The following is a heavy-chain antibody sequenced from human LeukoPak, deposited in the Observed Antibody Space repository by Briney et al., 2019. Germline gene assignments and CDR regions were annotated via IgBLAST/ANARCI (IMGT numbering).Heavy chain of an antibody. CDR3: TGINEDGYSGYEPVDY. V-gene: IGHV3-49*04. D-gene: IGHD5-12*01. J-gene: IGHJ4*02. CDR2: IRSKAYGGIT. CDR1: GFTFGDYA. Sequence: GGSLRLSCTASGFTFGDYAMSWVRQAPGKGLEWVGFIRSKAYGGITEYAASVKGRFTISRDDSKSIAYLQMNSLKTEDTAVYYCTGINEDGYSGYEPVDYWGQGTLVTVSS.